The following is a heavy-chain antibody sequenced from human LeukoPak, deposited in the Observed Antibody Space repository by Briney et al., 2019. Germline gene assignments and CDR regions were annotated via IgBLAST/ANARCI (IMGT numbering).Heavy chain of an antibody. CDR1: GYTFTSYG. V-gene: IGHV1-18*01. J-gene: IGHJ6*03. Sequence: ASVKVSCKASGYTFTSYGISWVRQAPGQGLEWMGWISAYNGNTNYAQKLQGRVTMTADTSTSTAYMELRILRSDDTAVYYCARDPPSHLGSEDYYYYMDVWGKGTTVTVSS. D-gene: IGHD6-19*01. CDR2: ISAYNGNT. CDR3: ARDPPSHLGSEDYYYYMDV.